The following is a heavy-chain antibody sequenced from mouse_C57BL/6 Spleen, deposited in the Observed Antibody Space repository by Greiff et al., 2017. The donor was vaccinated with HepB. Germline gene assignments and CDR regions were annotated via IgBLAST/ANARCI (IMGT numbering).Heavy chain of an antibody. CDR2: ISSGGSYT. CDR3: ARRDYYGSSPWFAY. D-gene: IGHD1-1*01. V-gene: IGHV5-6*02. CDR1: GFTFSSYG. J-gene: IGHJ3*01. Sequence: EVMLVESGGDLVKPGGSLKLSCAASGFTFSSYGMSWVRQTPDKRLEWVATISSGGSYTYYPDSVKGRSTISRDNAKNTLYLQMSSLKSEDTAMYYCARRDYYGSSPWFAYWGQGTLVTVSA.